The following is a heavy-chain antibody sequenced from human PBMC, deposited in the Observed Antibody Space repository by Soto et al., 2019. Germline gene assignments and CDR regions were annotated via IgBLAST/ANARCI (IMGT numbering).Heavy chain of an antibody. J-gene: IGHJ4*02. CDR1: GYTFTSYG. CDR2: ITTDKGKT. Sequence: ASVKVSCTTSGYTFTSYGITWVRQAPGQGLEWMGWITTDKGKTTYAQKFQGRVTMTTDISTSTAYMELRSLRSDDTAVYYCATRSPAFDYWGQGTLVTVSS. V-gene: IGHV1-18*01. CDR3: ATRSPAFDY.